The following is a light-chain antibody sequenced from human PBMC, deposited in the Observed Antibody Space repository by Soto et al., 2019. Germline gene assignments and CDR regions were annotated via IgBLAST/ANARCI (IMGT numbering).Light chain of an antibody. J-gene: IGKJ5*01. CDR2: AAS. CDR1: QSVSDS. V-gene: IGKV1-9*01. Sequence: DIQMTQSPSTLSASVGDTVTITCRASQSVSDSLAWYQVKPGEAPKLLIYAASTLQSGVPSRFSGSGSGTDFTLTISSLQPEDFATYYCQQLNSYPITFGQGTRLEIK. CDR3: QQLNSYPIT.